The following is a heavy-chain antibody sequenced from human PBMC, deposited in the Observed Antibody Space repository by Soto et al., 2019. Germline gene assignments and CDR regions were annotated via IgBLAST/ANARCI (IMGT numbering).Heavy chain of an antibody. D-gene: IGHD2-21*01. J-gene: IGHJ4*02. CDR1: VRSISSYY. CDR2: IYYSGST. CDR3: ASGDAGLFDY. Sequence: PSETLSFPSTVSVRSISSYYWSWIRQHPGKGLEWIGYIYYSGSTNYNPSLKSRVTISVDTSKNQFSLKLSSVTAADTAVYYCASGDAGLFDYWGQGTLVTVSS. V-gene: IGHV4-59*01.